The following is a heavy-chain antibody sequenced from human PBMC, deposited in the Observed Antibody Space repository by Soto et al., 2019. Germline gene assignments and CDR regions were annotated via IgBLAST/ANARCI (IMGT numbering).Heavy chain of an antibody. J-gene: IGHJ6*02. D-gene: IGHD6-13*01. CDR3: ASQNRSSSWYSDYYYGMDV. CDR2: ISAINGTT. Sequence: ASVKVSCKASGGTFSSYAISWVRQAPGQGLEWMGWISAINGTTNYAQKLQGRVTITRDTSASTAYMELSSLRSEDTAVYYCASQNRSSSWYSDYYYGMDVWGQGTTVTVSS. V-gene: IGHV1-18*01. CDR1: GGTFSSYA.